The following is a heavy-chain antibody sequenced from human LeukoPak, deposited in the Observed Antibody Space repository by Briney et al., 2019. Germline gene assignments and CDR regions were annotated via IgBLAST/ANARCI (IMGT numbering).Heavy chain of an antibody. CDR2: IWYDGSIK. J-gene: IGHJ4*02. CDR3: ATSRPDSSGYVGNFDY. D-gene: IGHD3-22*01. V-gene: IGHV3-33*01. Sequence: GRSLRVSCAASGFTFSNYGMHWVRQAPGKGLEWVAIIWYDGSIKHYADSVKGRFTISRDNSKNTLYLQMNNLRAEDTAVYYCATSRPDSSGYVGNFDYWGQGTLVTVSS. CDR1: GFTFSNYG.